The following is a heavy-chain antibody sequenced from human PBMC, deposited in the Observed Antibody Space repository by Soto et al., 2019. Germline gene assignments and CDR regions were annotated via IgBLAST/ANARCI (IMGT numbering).Heavy chain of an antibody. CDR2: INGAGSEN. J-gene: IGHJ6*02. CDR3: ARGRGMGL. Sequence: LRLSCAASGVSFSSFWMTWVRQAPGKGLDWVANINGAGSENHYADSVKGRFTISRDNAENSLFLQMNSLRAEDAAVYYCARGRGMGLWGQGTTVTVSS. V-gene: IGHV3-7*03. CDR1: GVSFSSFW.